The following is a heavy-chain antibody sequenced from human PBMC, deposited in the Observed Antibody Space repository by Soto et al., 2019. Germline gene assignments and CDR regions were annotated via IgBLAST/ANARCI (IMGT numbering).Heavy chain of an antibody. CDR3: ARENRDDNSGWYSSSDWFDP. CDR2: IIPMFGTG. Sequence: QVQLVQSGAEVKKPGSSVRVSCKASGDTSDSFSISWVRQAPGQGLEWMGGIIPMFGTGNYAQKFQGRLTITADESTGTYYMDLKSLRSEDTAVYFCARENRDDNSGWYSSSDWFDPWGQGTLVTVSS. D-gene: IGHD6-19*01. V-gene: IGHV1-69*01. J-gene: IGHJ5*02. CDR1: GDTSDSFS.